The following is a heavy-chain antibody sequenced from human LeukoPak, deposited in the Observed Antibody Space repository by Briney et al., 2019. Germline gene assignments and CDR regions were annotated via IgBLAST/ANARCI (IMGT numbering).Heavy chain of an antibody. V-gene: IGHV4-39*01. CDR3: ASGSCVAGLIFDY. CDR2: IYYSGST. Sequence: PSETLSLTCTVSGGSISSSSYYWGWIRQPPGNGLEWIGSIYYSGSTYYNPSLKSRVTISVDTSKNQFSLKLSSVTAADTAVYYCASGSCVAGLIFDYWGQGTLVTVSS. CDR1: GGSISSSSYY. J-gene: IGHJ4*02. D-gene: IGHD6-19*01.